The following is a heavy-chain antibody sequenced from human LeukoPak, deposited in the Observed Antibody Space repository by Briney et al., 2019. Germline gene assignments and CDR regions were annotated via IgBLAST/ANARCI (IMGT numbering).Heavy chain of an antibody. Sequence: PGGSLRLSCAASGFTFSSYGMHWVRQAPGKGLEWVAFIRYDGSNKYYADSVKGRFTISRDNAKNSLYLQMNSLRPEDTALYYCATNGGGDSGYGNFDYWGQGTLVTVSS. V-gene: IGHV3-30*02. CDR3: ATNGGGDSGYGNFDY. CDR2: IRYDGSNK. J-gene: IGHJ4*02. D-gene: IGHD5-12*01. CDR1: GFTFSSYG.